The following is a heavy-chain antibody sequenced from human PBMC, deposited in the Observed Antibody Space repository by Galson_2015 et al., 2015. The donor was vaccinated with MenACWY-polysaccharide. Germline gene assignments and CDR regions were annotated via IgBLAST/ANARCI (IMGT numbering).Heavy chain of an antibody. J-gene: IGHJ3*02. D-gene: IGHD2-2*01. CDR1: RGSISSRGHH. CDR2: VYYSGNT. CDR3: ARAPTPYCSSTSCFNKYAFDI. V-gene: IGHV4-39*01. Sequence: LSLTCTVSRGSISSRGHHWGWIRQPPGTGLEWIGIVYYSGNTYYNPSLESRVTISVDTSKNQFSLKLNSVTAADTALYYCARAPTPYCSSTSCFNKYAFDIWGQGTMVTVSS.